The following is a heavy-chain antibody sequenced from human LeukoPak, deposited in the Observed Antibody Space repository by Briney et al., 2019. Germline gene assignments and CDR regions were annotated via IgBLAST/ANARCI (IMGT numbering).Heavy chain of an antibody. CDR2: IYWNDDK. CDR3: ARPGDYGYDGLKY. D-gene: IGHD4-17*01. J-gene: IGHJ4*02. Sequence: SGPTLVNPTQTLTLTCIVTGFLLRTSGVGVGWIRPSPGKALEWLALIYWNDDKRYSASLKNRLIITKDTSKNQVVLTMTNMGPVDTATYYCARPGDYGYDGLKYWGQGTLVTVSS. CDR1: GFLLRTSGVG. V-gene: IGHV2-5*01.